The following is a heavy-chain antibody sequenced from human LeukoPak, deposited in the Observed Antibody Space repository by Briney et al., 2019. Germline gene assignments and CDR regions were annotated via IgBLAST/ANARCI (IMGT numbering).Heavy chain of an antibody. Sequence: GGSLRLSCAASGLTGSHNYVSWVRQAPGKGLVWVSRVNSDGSSTSYADSVKGRFTISRDNAKNTLYLQMNSLRAEDTAVYYCARVACSSTTSCATVDYWGQGTLVTVSS. CDR2: VNSDGSST. D-gene: IGHD2/OR15-2a*01. CDR1: GLTGSHNY. J-gene: IGHJ4*02. CDR3: ARVACSSTTSCATVDY. V-gene: IGHV3-74*01.